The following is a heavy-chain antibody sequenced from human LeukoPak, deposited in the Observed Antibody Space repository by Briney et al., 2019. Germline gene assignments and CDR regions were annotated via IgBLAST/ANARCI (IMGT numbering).Heavy chain of an antibody. V-gene: IGHV4-39*07. CDR2: MYYSGSI. Sequence: PSETLSLTCTVSGGSISSSNYYWGWIRQPPSKGLEWIGSMYYSGSIFYNPSLKSRVTTSINTSKNQFSLKLSSVTAADTAVYYCARVRRPTGDAFDIWGQGTMVTVSS. D-gene: IGHD4-17*01. J-gene: IGHJ3*02. CDR3: ARVRRPTGDAFDI. CDR1: GGSISSSNYY.